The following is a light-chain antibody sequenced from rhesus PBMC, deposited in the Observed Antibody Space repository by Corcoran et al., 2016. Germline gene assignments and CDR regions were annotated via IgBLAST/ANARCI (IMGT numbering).Light chain of an antibody. CDR3: QHGYGTPYS. J-gene: IGKJ2*01. CDR1: ENVNNY. Sequence: DIQMTQSPSSLSASVGDRVTITCRASENVNNYLKWYQQKTGKAPKLLIYKASTLQSGVPSRSSGSGSGTDYTFTISSLQPEDVATYYCQHGYGTPYSFGQGTKVEIK. CDR2: KAS. V-gene: IGKV1-74*01.